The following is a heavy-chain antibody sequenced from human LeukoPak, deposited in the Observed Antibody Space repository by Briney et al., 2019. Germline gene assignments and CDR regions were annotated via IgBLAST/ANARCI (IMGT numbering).Heavy chain of an antibody. CDR3: AREWCSSTSCWENFDY. CDR1: GFTFSSYW. D-gene: IGHD2-2*01. J-gene: IGHJ4*02. Sequence: PGGSLRLSCAASGFTFSSYWMHWVRQAPGEGLVWVSRINSDGSSTSYADSVKGRFTISRDNAKNTLYLQMNSLRAEDTAAYYCAREWCSSTSCWENFDYWGQGTLVTVSS. CDR2: INSDGSST. V-gene: IGHV3-74*01.